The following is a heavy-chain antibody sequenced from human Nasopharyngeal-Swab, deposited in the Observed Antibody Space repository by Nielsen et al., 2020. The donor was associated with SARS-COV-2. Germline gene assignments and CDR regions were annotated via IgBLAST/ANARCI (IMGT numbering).Heavy chain of an antibody. CDR3: ARGSLFDSSGYYLDFDA. V-gene: IGHV3-48*03. J-gene: IGHJ4*02. D-gene: IGHD3-22*01. CDR1: GFTFNNYE. Sequence: GESLKISCVASGFTFNNYEMNWVRQAPGKGLEWVSFISSSGTTIQYADSVKDRFTISRDDAKNSLFLQMNSLRVEDTAVYYCARGSLFDSSGYYLDFDAWGQGTLVTVSS. CDR2: ISSSGTTI.